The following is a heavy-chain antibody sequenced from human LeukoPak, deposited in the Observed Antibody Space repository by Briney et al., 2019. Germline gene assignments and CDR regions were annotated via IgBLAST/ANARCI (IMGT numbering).Heavy chain of an antibody. CDR3: AKNAHYQGYSYGGIDY. J-gene: IGHJ4*02. CDR2: ISYDGSDK. D-gene: IGHD5-18*01. V-gene: IGHV3-30*18. Sequence: PGGSPRPSCAASGFTFSSYGMHWVRQAPGKGLEWVAVISYDGSDKYSADSVKGRFTISRDNSKNTLYLQMNSLRAEDTAVYYCAKNAHYQGYSYGGIDYWGQGTLVTVSS. CDR1: GFTFSSYG.